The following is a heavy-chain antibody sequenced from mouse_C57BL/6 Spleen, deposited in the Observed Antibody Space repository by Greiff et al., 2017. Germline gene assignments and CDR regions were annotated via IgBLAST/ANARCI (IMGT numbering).Heavy chain of an antibody. J-gene: IGHJ1*03. V-gene: IGHV1-74*01. CDR1: GYTFTSYW. Sequence: QVQLQQPGAELVKPGASVKVSCKASGYTFTSYWMHWVKQRPGQGLEWIGRIHPSDSDTNYNQKFKGKATLTVDKSSSTAYMQLSSLTSEDSAVYYCEIEAPYSCSSWDWYFDVWGTGTTVTVSS. D-gene: IGHD1-1*01. CDR3: EIEAPYSCSSWDWYFDV. CDR2: IHPSDSDT.